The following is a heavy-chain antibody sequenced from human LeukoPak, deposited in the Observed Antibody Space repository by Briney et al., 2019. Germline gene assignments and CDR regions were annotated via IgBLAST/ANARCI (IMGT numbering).Heavy chain of an antibody. Sequence: ASVKISCKTSGGTFSSHAISWVRQAPGQGLEWMGWISAYNGNTKYAQDFQGRVTMTTDTSTSTAYMELRSLRSDDTAVYHCARDNHRSSWSWFDPWGQGTLVTVSS. J-gene: IGHJ5*02. D-gene: IGHD6-13*01. CDR3: ARDNHRSSWSWFDP. CDR1: GGTFSSHA. V-gene: IGHV1-18*01. CDR2: ISAYNGNT.